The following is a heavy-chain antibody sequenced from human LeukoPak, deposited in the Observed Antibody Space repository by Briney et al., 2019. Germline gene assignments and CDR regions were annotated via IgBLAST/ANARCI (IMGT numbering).Heavy chain of an antibody. CDR3: AKVVVVSGTLSKGFDY. V-gene: IGHV3-23*01. Sequence: PGGSLRLSCATSGFTFSSYAMSWVRQAPGKGLEWVSSISSGGGSTYYADSVKGHFTISRDNSKNILWLQMNSLRAEDTAVYYCAKVVVVSGTLSKGFDYWGQGTLVTVSP. D-gene: IGHD2-15*01. CDR1: GFTFSSYA. J-gene: IGHJ4*02. CDR2: ISSGGGST.